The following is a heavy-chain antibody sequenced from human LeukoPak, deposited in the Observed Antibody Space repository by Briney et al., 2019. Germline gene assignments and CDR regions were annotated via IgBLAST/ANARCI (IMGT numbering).Heavy chain of an antibody. V-gene: IGHV3-7*01. CDR2: IKQDGREK. CDR1: GSTFSSNW. Sequence: GRSLRLSCAVSGSTFSSNWMSWVRPPPRNGSEWVANIKQDGREKNYVDSVEGRFPSSRDNAKNSLYLQMNSLRAEDTAVYYCARSRYLNYWGQGTLVTASS. D-gene: IGHD2-2*01. J-gene: IGHJ4*02. CDR3: ARSRYLNY.